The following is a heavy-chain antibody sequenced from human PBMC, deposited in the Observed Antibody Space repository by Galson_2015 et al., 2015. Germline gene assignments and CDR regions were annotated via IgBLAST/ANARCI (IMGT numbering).Heavy chain of an antibody. J-gene: IGHJ4*02. CDR1: GFTFSASV. Sequence: SLRLSCAASGFTFSASVIHWVCQASGRGLEWVGRIKTKRDNYATSYGASVNGRFTISRDESGNTAYLQMSSLKTEDTAMYFCTRWMDGESFPFDYWGQGALVTVSS. CDR3: TRWMDGESFPFDY. CDR2: IKTKRDNYAT. V-gene: IGHV3-73*01. D-gene: IGHD4-17*01.